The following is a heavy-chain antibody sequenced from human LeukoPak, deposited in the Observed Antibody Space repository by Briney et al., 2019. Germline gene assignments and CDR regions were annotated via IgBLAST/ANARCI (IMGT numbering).Heavy chain of an antibody. D-gene: IGHD3-10*01. CDR2: ISGSGGST. J-gene: IGHJ3*02. V-gene: IGHV3-23*01. CDR3: AKVVRGVLLTGAFDI. CDR1: GFTFSSYA. Sequence: PGGSLRLSCAASGFTFSSYAMSWVRQAPGKGLEWVSAISGSGGSTHYADSVKGRFTISRDNSKNTLYLQMNSLRAEDTAVYYCAKVVRGVLLTGAFDIWGQGTMVAVSS.